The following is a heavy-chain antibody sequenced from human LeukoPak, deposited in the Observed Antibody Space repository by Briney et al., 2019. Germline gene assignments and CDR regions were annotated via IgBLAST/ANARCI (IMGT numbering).Heavy chain of an antibody. CDR3: ATSARTYIGSSLDY. Sequence: PGGSLRLSCAASGFTFSTYWMHWVRQDPGKGLVWVSRISSDAGITSYADPVKGRFTISRDNAKNTLYLQMNSLRAEDTALYYCATSARTYIGSSLDYWGQGTLVTVSS. CDR1: GFTFSTYW. J-gene: IGHJ4*02. CDR2: ISSDAGIT. D-gene: IGHD2-15*01. V-gene: IGHV3-74*01.